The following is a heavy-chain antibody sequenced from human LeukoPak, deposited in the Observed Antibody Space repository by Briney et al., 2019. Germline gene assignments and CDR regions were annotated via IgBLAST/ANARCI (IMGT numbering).Heavy chain of an antibody. CDR2: ISYTSDTI. V-gene: IGHV3-9*01. CDR3: AKDRGGSSQLGDAFDV. J-gene: IGHJ3*01. CDR1: GFPFDEYA. Sequence: GGSLRLSCAASGFPFDEYAMHWIRQAPGKGLEWVSGISYTSDTIGYVDSVKGRFTISRDNSKNSLYLQMNSLRAEDTALYYCAKDRGGSSQLGDAFDVWGHGTMVSVSS. D-gene: IGHD2-15*01.